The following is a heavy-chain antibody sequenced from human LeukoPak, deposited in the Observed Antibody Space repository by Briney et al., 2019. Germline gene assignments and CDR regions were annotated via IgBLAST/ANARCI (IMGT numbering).Heavy chain of an antibody. V-gene: IGHV4-39*01. CDR3: AKSHLGVPHDY. J-gene: IGHJ4*02. D-gene: IGHD3-3*01. CDR2: IHNTGTT. CDR1: GGSISSVGYY. Sequence: SETLSLTCTVSGGSISSVGYYWGWIRQPPGKGLEWVATIHNTGTTNYNPSLKSRVTVSIDTSRNQISLNLSSVAAGDTAVYFCAKSHLGVPHDYWGQGNLVTVSS.